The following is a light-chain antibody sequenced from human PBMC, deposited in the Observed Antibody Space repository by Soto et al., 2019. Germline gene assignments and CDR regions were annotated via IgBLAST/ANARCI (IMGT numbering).Light chain of an antibody. CDR1: QRVRSN. J-gene: IGKJ3*01. CDR2: GAS. Sequence: EIVMTQSPATLSVSPGERATLSCRASQRVRSNLAWYQQKPGQAPRLLIYGASTRATGIPARFSGSGSGTEFPLSIGSLQSEDFAVYYCRQYNNWPSFTFGPGTKVDIK. V-gene: IGKV3-15*01. CDR3: RQYNNWPSFT.